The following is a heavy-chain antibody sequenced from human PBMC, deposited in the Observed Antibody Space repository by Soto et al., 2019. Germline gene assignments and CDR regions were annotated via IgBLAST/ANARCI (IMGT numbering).Heavy chain of an antibody. V-gene: IGHV1-69*01. J-gene: IGHJ3*02. CDR1: GGTFSSYA. CDR2: IIPIFGTA. Sequence: QVQLVQSGAEVKKPGSSVKVSCKASGGTFSSYAISWVRQAPGQGLEWMGGIIPIFGTANYAQKFQGRVKITADESTSTGYRELSSLRSEDTAVYYCARPGVAARAENAFAIWGQGTMVTVSS. D-gene: IGHD2-15*01. CDR3: ARPGVAARAENAFAI.